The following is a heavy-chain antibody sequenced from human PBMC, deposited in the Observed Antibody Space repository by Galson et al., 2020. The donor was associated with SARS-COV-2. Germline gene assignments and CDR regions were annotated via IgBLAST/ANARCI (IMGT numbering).Heavy chain of an antibody. V-gene: IGHV2-70*01. CDR2: IDWDDDK. Sequence: SGPTLVKPTQTLTLTCTFSGFSLSTSGMCVSWIRQPPGKALEWLALIDWDDDKYYSTSLKTRLTISKDTSKNQVVLTMTNMDPVDTATYYCARATYYYGSGSYPVSGMDVWGQGTTVTVSS. CDR1: GFSLSTSGMC. CDR3: ARATYYYGSGSYPVSGMDV. D-gene: IGHD3-10*01. J-gene: IGHJ6*02.